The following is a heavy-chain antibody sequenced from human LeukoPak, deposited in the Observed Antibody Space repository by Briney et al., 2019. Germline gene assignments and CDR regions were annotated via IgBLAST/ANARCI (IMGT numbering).Heavy chain of an antibody. CDR2: INPSGGST. Sequence: GASVKVSRKASGYTFTSYYMHWVRQAPGQGLEWMGIINPSGGSTSYAQKFQGRVTMTRDTSTSTVYMELSSLRSEDTAVYYCATIGVITRDAFDIWGQGTMVTVSS. J-gene: IGHJ3*02. D-gene: IGHD4/OR15-4a*01. CDR3: ATIGVITRDAFDI. CDR1: GYTFTSYY. V-gene: IGHV1-46*01.